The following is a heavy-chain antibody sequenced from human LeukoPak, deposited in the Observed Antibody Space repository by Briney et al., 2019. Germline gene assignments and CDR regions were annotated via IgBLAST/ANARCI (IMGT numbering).Heavy chain of an antibody. CDR1: GITVSRYW. D-gene: IGHD1-26*01. V-gene: IGHV3-7*03. CDR3: ATYSGVHHKTFDD. CDR2: MKQDENEQ. Sequence: PGGSLRLSCAASGITVSRYWMSWVRQTPGGGLEWVANMKQDENEQDYVDSVRGRFTISRDNVKNSLYLQMNSLRVEDTALYFCATYSGVHHKTFDDWGQGTLVTVSS. J-gene: IGHJ4*02.